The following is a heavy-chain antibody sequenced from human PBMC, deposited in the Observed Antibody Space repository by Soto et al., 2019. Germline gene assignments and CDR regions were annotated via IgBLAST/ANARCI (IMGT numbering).Heavy chain of an antibody. Sequence: QLQLQESGSGLLKPSQTLSLTCTVSGGSITKTTYSWNWIRQPPGKGLEWIGNVYHRGRTNYNPSLKSRVTISADTSRNEFSLRLDSVTAADTAMYYCARADYSDYGDALDIWGQGTMVTVSS. CDR1: GGSITKTTYS. CDR3: ARADYSDYGDALDI. J-gene: IGHJ3*02. D-gene: IGHD4-17*01. V-gene: IGHV4-30-2*01. CDR2: VYHRGRT.